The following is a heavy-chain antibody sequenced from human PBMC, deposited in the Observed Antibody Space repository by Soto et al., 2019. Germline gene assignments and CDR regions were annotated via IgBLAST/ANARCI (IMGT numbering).Heavy chain of an antibody. V-gene: IGHV4-39*01. D-gene: IGHD3-3*01. CDR2: IYYSGST. Sequence: GGSISSSSYYWGWIRQPPGKGLEWIGSIYYSGSTYYNPSLKSRVTISVDTSKNQFSLKLSSVTAADTAVYYCARFAITIFGVVIDSFDYWGQGTLVTVSS. CDR1: GGSISSSSYY. CDR3: ARFAITIFGVVIDSFDY. J-gene: IGHJ4*02.